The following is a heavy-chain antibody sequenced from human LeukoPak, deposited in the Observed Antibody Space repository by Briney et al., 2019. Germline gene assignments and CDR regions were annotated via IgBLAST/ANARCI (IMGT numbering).Heavy chain of an antibody. CDR1: GYTFTSYY. CDR3: ARESYTAMVEGGFDF. V-gene: IGHV1-46*01. Sequence: GASLKVSCKASGYTFTSYYMHWVRQAPGQGPEWMGIINPSGGSTSDAQKFQGRVTMTRDASTSTVYIELSSLRSEDTAVYYCARESYTAMVEGGFDFWGQGILVTVSS. D-gene: IGHD5-18*01. J-gene: IGHJ4*02. CDR2: INPSGGST.